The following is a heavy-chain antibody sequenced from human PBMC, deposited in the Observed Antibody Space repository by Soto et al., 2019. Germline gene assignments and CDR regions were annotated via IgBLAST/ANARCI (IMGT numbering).Heavy chain of an antibody. CDR1: GFSLSTSGMR. V-gene: IGHV2-70*04. Sequence: SGPTLVNPTQTLTLTCTFSGFSLSTSGMRVSWIRQPPGKALEWLARIDWDDDKFYSTSLKTRLTISKDTSKNQVVLTMTNMDPVDTATYYCARMSYPGYYYYGMDVWGQGTTVTSP. J-gene: IGHJ6*02. CDR2: IDWDDDK. D-gene: IGHD1-26*01. CDR3: ARMSYPGYYYYGMDV.